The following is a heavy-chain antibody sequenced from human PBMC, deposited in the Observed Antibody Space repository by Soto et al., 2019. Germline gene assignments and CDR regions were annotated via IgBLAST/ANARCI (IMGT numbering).Heavy chain of an antibody. J-gene: IGHJ6*02. V-gene: IGHV4-34*01. CDR1: GGSFSGYY. Sequence: SETLSLTCAVYGGSFSGYYWSWIRQPPGKGLEWIGEINHSGSTNYNPSLKSRVTVSVDTSKNQFSLKLSSVTAADTAVYYCARGSRAVRGVSYYYYYYGMDVWGQGTTVTVSS. CDR3: ARGSRAVRGVSYYYYYYGMDV. CDR2: INHSGST. D-gene: IGHD3-10*01.